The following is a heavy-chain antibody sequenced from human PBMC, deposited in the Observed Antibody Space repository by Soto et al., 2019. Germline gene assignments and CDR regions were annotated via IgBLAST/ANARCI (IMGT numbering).Heavy chain of an antibody. Sequence: VQVVQSGAEVKSPGSSVKISCKPSGGSLSNYALSWVRQAPGQGLEWMGGIIPVSGTTKYAQKFEGRLMMTADESTTTAYMELSGLRYEDTAIYYCARGGRWDSLSSASATFDYCGQGTLVTVSS. CDR2: IIPVSGTT. J-gene: IGHJ4*02. V-gene: IGHV1-69*12. CDR1: GGSLSNYA. CDR3: ARGGRWDSLSSASATFDY. D-gene: IGHD1-26*01.